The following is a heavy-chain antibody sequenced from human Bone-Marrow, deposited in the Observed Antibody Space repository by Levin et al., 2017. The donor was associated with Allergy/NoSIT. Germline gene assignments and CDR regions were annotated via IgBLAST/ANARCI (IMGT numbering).Heavy chain of an antibody. Sequence: SGPTLVKPTQTLTLTCTFSGFSLSTPGVGVGWIRPPPGKALEWLALIYWNDNKSYNPSLKSRLTITKVTSQNQVVLTMTNVDPVDTATFYCARPTIYTVTWYYFHSWGQGTLVTVSS. V-gene: IGHV2-5*01. CDR1: GFSLSTPGVG. J-gene: IGHJ4*02. D-gene: IGHD2-2*02. CDR2: IYWNDNK. CDR3: ARPTIYTVTWYYFHS.